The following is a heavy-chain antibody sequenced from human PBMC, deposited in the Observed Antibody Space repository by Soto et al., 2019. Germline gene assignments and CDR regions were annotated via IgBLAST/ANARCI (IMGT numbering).Heavy chain of an antibody. D-gene: IGHD3-22*01. J-gene: IGHJ4*02. CDR1: GFTFSSYG. CDR2: ISYDGSNK. V-gene: IGHV3-30*18. CDR3: AKDAIYDSSGTVDY. Sequence: QVQLMESGGGVVQPGRSLRLSCAASGFTFSSYGMHWVRQALGKGLEWVAVISYDGSNKYYADSVKGRFTISRDNSKNTLYLQMNSLRAEDTAVYYCAKDAIYDSSGTVDYWGQGTLVTVSS.